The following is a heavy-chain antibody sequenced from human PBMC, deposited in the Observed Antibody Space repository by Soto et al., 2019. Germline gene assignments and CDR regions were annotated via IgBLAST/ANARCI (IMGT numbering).Heavy chain of an antibody. CDR2: IYWDDDK. Sequence: QITLKESGPSLVKPTQTLTLTCTFSGFSLSTSGVGVGWIRQPPGKALEWLALIYWDDDKRYSPSLKSRLTITKDTSKNQVVLTMTNMDPVDTATYYCAHSHQGSGGSCYDYWGQGTLVTVSS. CDR3: AHSHQGSGGSCYDY. D-gene: IGHD2-15*01. J-gene: IGHJ4*02. CDR1: GFSLSTSGVG. V-gene: IGHV2-5*02.